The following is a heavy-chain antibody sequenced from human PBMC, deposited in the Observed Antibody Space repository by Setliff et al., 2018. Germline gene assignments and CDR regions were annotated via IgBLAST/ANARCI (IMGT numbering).Heavy chain of an antibody. CDR1: GVSISSTSYY. D-gene: IGHD2-15*01. J-gene: IGHJ1*01. CDR2: IYYSGST. V-gene: IGHV4-39*07. Sequence: PSESLSLTCTVSGVSISSTSYYWDWIRQSPGKGLEWIGAIYYSGSTYYNPSLKSRVTISVDTSKNQFSLKLSSVTAADTAVYYCAATLGYFQHWGQGTLVTVSS. CDR3: AATLGYFQH.